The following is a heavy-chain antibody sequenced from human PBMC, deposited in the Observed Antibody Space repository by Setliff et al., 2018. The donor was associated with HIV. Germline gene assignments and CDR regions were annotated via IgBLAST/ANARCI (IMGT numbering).Heavy chain of an antibody. V-gene: IGHV3-73*01. CDR1: GFTFSDSA. D-gene: IGHD2-15*01. CDR3: ARQGVAGYYYYYMDV. J-gene: IGHJ6*03. CDR2: IRSKANSYAT. Sequence: PGESLKISCAASGFTFSDSAMHWVRQASGKGLEWVGRIRSKANSYATMYAASVKGRFAISRDDSNNTAYLQMNSLEIEDTAVYYCARQGVAGYYYYYMDVWGKGTTVTVSS.